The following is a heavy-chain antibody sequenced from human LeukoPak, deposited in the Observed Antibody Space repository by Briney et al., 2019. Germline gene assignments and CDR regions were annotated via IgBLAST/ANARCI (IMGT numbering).Heavy chain of an antibody. D-gene: IGHD4-17*01. CDR2: INAGNGNT. J-gene: IGHJ5*02. CDR3: ARMGTTGGWFDP. Sequence: ASVKVSCKASGYTFTSYAMHWVRQAPGQRLEWMGWINAGNGNTKYSQKFQGRVTITRDTSASTAYMELSSLRSEDTAVYYCARMGTTGGWFDPWGQGTLVTVSS. CDR1: GYTFTSYA. V-gene: IGHV1-3*01.